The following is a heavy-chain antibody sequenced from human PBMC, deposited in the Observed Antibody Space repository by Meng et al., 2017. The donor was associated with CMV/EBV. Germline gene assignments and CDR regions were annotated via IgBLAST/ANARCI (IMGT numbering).Heavy chain of an antibody. CDR2: IIPILGIA. V-gene: IGHV1-69*02. CDR1: GGTFSSYP. J-gene: IGHJ3*02. Sequence: SVKVSCKASGGTFSSYPISWVRQAPGQGLEWMGRIIPILGIANYAQKFQGRVTITADKSTSTAYMELSSLRSEDTAVYYCARPTRGGAFDIWGQGTMVTVSS. D-gene: IGHD1-26*01. CDR3: ARPTRGGAFDI.